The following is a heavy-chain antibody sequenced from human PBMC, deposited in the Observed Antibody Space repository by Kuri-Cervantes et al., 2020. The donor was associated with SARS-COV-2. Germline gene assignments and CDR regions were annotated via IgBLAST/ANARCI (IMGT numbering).Heavy chain of an antibody. CDR2: ISAYNGNT. D-gene: IGHD3-3*01. J-gene: IGHJ5*02. V-gene: IGHV1-18*01. CDR1: GYTFTSYG. CDR3: ARVHDFWSGYYTS. Sequence: ASVKVSCKASGYTFTSYGISWVRQAPGQGLEWMGWISAYNGNTNYAQKFQGRVTMTRNTSISTAYMELSSLRSEDTAVYYCARVHDFWSGYYTSWGQGTLVTVSS.